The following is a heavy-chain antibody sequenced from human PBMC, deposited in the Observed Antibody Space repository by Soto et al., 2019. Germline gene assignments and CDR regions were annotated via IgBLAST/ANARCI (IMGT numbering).Heavy chain of an antibody. CDR3: ARELKEPGSYYYYGLDV. CDR1: GGSFSSYG. CDR2: IIPIIGTT. D-gene: IGHD3-10*01. V-gene: IGHV1-69*13. Sequence: SVKVSCKASGGSFSSYGITWVRQAPGQGLEWMGGIIPIIGTTKYAQKFQGRVTITADESTTTAYVELSSLRSEDTAVYYCARELKEPGSYYYYGLDVWGQGTTVTVSS. J-gene: IGHJ6*02.